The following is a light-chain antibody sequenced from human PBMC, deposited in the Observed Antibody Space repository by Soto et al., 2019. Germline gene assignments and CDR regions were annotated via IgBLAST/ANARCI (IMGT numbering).Light chain of an antibody. CDR1: SSDVGGYSY. Sequence: QSVLTQPPSASGSPGQSVAISCTGTSSDVGGYSYVSWYQQHPSKAPKLMIYEVSKRPSGVPDRFSGSKSGNTASLTVSGLQAEDEADYYCSSYARNRDVLFGGGTKLTVL. J-gene: IGLJ2*01. CDR2: EVS. V-gene: IGLV2-8*01. CDR3: SSYARNRDVL.